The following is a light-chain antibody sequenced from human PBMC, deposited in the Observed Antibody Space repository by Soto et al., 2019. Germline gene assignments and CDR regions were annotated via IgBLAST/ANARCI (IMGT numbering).Light chain of an antibody. CDR2: DAS. CDR1: QSISSW. V-gene: IGKV1-5*01. CDR3: QQYNSYALT. J-gene: IGKJ4*01. Sequence: DIQMTQSPSTLSASVGDRVTITCRASQSISSWLAWYQQKPGKAPKLLIYDASSLESGVTSRFSGSVSGTEFTLTSRSLQPDDFATYSCQQYNSYALTFGGGTKVEIK.